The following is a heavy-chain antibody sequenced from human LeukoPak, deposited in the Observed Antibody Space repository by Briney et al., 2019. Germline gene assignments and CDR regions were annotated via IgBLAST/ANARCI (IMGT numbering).Heavy chain of an antibody. D-gene: IGHD7-27*01. CDR2: ISSDGRGT. V-gene: IGHV3-74*01. CDR1: GFTFSSYW. CDR3: ARDRNWEHYFDY. J-gene: IGHJ4*02. Sequence: PGRSLRLSCAASGFTFSSYWMHWVCQAPGKGLVSFSRISSDGRGTTYADSVKGRFTISRDNAKNTLYLQMNSLRVEDAAVYYCARDRNWEHYFDYWGQGTLVTVSS.